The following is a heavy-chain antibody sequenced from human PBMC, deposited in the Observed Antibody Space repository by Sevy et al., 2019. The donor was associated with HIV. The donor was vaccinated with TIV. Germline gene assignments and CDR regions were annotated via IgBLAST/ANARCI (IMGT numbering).Heavy chain of an antibody. J-gene: IGHJ6*02. D-gene: IGHD2-8*01. CDR3: AREMYFTHGMDV. CDR1: GFTFSTYR. CDR2: IKQDGSEK. V-gene: IGHV3-7*01. Sequence: GGSLRLSCAASGFTFSTYRMNWVRQAPGKGLEWVANIKQDGSEKYYVDSVKGRFTIFRGNAKKSLYLQVNSLRAEDTAVYYCAREMYFTHGMDVWGQGTTVTVSS.